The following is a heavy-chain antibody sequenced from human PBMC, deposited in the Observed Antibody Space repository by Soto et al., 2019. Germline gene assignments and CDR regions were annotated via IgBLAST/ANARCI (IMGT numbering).Heavy chain of an antibody. D-gene: IGHD3-10*01. CDR1: GFTVSSNY. Sequence: PGGSLRLSCAASGFTVSSNYMSWVRQAPGKGLEWVSVIYSGGSTYYADSVKGRFTISRDNSKNTLYLQMNSLRAEDTAVYYCARVGYYGSGSYSFDYWGQGTLVTVSS. CDR2: IYSGGST. V-gene: IGHV3-66*01. J-gene: IGHJ4*02. CDR3: ARVGYYGSGSYSFDY.